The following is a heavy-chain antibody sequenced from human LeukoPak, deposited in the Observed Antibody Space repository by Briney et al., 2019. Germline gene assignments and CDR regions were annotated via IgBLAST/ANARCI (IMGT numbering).Heavy chain of an antibody. V-gene: IGHV3-7*03. CDR3: ARAVAREYYFDY. J-gene: IGHJ4*02. D-gene: IGHD6-19*01. CDR2: IKQDGSEK. CDR1: GFTLSSYW. Sequence: GGSLRLSCAASGFTLSSYWMSWVRQAPGKGLEWVANIKQDGSEKYYVDSVKGRFTISRDNAKNSLYLQMNSLRAEDTAVYYCARAVAREYYFDYWGQGTLVTVSS.